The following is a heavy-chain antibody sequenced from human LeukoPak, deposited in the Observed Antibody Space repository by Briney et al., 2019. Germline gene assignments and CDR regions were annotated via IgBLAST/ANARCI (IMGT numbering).Heavy chain of an antibody. D-gene: IGHD6-13*01. V-gene: IGHV4-31*11. Sequence: PSETLSLTCAVYGGSFSGYYWSWIRQHPGKGLEWIGYIYYSGSTYYNPSLKSRVTISVDTSKNQFSLKLSSVTAADTAVYYCARGAPYSSSGYNWFDPWGQGTLVTVSS. J-gene: IGHJ5*02. CDR2: IYYSGST. CDR1: GGSFSGYY. CDR3: ARGAPYSSSGYNWFDP.